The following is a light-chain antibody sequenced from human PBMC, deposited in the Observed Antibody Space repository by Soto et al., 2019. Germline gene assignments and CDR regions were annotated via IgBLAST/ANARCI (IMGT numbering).Light chain of an antibody. CDR2: GAS. V-gene: IGKV3-20*01. CDR3: QQYGSSPPIT. CDR1: QSVSRSN. J-gene: IGKJ5*01. Sequence: EVVLTQSPGTLSLSPGERATLSCRASQSVSRSNLAWYQQKPDQAPRLLIYGASNRVTGIPDRFSGSGSGTDFSLTISRLEPEDFAVYYCQQYGSSPPITFGQGTRLEIK.